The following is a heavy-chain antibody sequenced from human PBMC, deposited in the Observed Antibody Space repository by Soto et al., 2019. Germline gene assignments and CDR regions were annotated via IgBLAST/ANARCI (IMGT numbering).Heavy chain of an antibody. D-gene: IGHD6-6*01. Sequence: PGGSLSLSCAASGFTSSSYAMHWVRQASGKGLEWVGRIRSKANSYATAYAASVKGRFTISRDDSKNTAYLQMNSLKTEDTAVYYCTSPYSTLSNWGQGTLVTVSS. CDR1: GFTSSSYA. CDR3: TSPYSTLSN. CDR2: IRSKANSYAT. V-gene: IGHV3-73*01. J-gene: IGHJ4*02.